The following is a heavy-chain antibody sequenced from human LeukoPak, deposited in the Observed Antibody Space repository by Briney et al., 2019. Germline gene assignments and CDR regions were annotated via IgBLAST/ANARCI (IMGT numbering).Heavy chain of an antibody. CDR3: ARGGYCSSTSCYGLYKFDY. CDR2: ISSIVNTI. D-gene: IGHD2-2*01. Sequence: GGSLRLSCAGSGFTFSSYEMHWVRQAPGKGLEWVSKISSIVNTIYYADSVKGRFTISRDNAKNSLYLQMNSLRAEDTAVYYCARGGYCSSTSCYGLYKFDYWGQGTLVTVSS. V-gene: IGHV3-48*03. CDR1: GFTFSSYE. J-gene: IGHJ4*02.